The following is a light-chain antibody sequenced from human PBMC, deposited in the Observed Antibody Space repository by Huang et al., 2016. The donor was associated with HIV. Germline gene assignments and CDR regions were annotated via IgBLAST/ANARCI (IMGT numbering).Light chain of an antibody. V-gene: IGKV1-39*01. CDR3: QQSYRLPRT. CDR2: GAS. CDR1: QSVTKY. J-gene: IGKJ2*02. Sequence: DIQMTKSPSSLSASVGDRVIITCRASQSVTKYLNWYQHMPGKAPKLLIYGASTLQGGVSSRFSGSGSGTEFTLSISSLQPEDAATYYCQQSYRLPRTFGQGTSLEI.